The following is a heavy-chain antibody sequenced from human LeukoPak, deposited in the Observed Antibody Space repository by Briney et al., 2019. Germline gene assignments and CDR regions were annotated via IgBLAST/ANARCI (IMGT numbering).Heavy chain of an antibody. Sequence: SETLSLTCTVSGGSISSGDYYWSWIRQPPGKGLEWIGYIYYSGSTYYNPSLKSRVTISVDTSKNQFSLKLSSVTAADTAVYYCARSYGSGSYYIFHIWGQGTMVTVSS. J-gene: IGHJ3*02. CDR1: GGSISSGDYY. D-gene: IGHD3-10*01. CDR2: IYYSGST. CDR3: ARSYGSGSYYIFHI. V-gene: IGHV4-30-4*01.